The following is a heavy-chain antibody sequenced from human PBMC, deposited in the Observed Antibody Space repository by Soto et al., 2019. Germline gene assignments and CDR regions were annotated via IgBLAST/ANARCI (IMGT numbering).Heavy chain of an antibody. D-gene: IGHD5-12*01. Sequence: QVQLVESGGGLVKPGGSLRLSCAASGFTFSDYYMSWIRQAPGKGLEWVSYISSSGSTIYYADSVKGRFTISRDNAKNSLYLKMNRLRAEDTAVYYRARDWVPEMATLLWGQGTLVTVSS. CDR2: ISSSGSTI. CDR1: GFTFSDYY. V-gene: IGHV3-11*01. J-gene: IGHJ4*02. CDR3: ARDWVPEMATLL.